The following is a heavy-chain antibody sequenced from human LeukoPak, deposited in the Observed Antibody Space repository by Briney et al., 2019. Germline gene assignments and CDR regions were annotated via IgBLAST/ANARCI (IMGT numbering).Heavy chain of an antibody. CDR1: GASISSYY. Sequence: SETLSLTCTVSGASISSYYWSWIRQPPGKGLEWIAYIYYSGSTNYNPSLKSRVTISADTSKDQFSLKLSSVTAADTAVYYCARGKWASHGDFDYWGQGTLVTVSS. D-gene: IGHD1-26*01. J-gene: IGHJ4*02. V-gene: IGHV4-59*01. CDR3: ARGKWASHGDFDY. CDR2: IYYSGST.